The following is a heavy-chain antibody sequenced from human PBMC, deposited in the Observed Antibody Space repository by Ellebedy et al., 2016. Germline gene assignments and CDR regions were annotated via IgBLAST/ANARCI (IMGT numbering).Heavy chain of an antibody. Sequence: GESLKISXAASGFAFRVYAMNWVRQAPGKGLEWMSFISSRGDYIFYADSVKGRFTISRDNAKNSLYLQMNSLRADDTAVYHCAKDRRAVAGYDAFDIWGQGTMVTVSS. CDR3: AKDRRAVAGYDAFDI. J-gene: IGHJ3*02. V-gene: IGHV3-21*04. CDR2: ISSRGDYI. CDR1: GFAFRVYA. D-gene: IGHD6-19*01.